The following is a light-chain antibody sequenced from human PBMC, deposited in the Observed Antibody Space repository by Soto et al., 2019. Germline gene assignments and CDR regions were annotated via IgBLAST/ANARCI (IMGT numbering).Light chain of an antibody. CDR1: SSDVGSYNL. CDR3: CSYAGSSTYV. V-gene: IGLV2-23*01. J-gene: IGLJ1*01. Sequence: QSALTQPASVSGSPGQSIIISCTGTSSDVGSYNLVSWYQQHPGKAPKFMIYEATKRPSGVSNRFSGSKSGNTASLTISGLQAEDEADYYCCSYAGSSTYVFGTGTKLTVL. CDR2: EAT.